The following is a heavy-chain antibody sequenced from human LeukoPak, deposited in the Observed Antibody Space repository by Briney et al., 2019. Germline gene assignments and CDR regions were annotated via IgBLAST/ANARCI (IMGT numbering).Heavy chain of an antibody. J-gene: IGHJ4*02. D-gene: IGHD3-16*01. CDR1: GYTLTELS. V-gene: IGHV1-24*01. CDR2: FDHEDGGT. CDR3: ATDVLGIATALSDY. Sequence: ASVKVSCKVSGYTLTELSMHWVRQAPGKGLEWMGGFDHEDGGTIYAQKFQCRVTMTEDTSTDTAYMELSSLRSEDTAVYYCATDVLGIATALSDYWGQGTLVTVSS.